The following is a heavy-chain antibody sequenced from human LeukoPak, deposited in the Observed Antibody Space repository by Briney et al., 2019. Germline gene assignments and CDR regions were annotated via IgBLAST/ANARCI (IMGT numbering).Heavy chain of an antibody. Sequence: PSETLSLTCAVYGGSFSGYYWSWIRQPPGKGLEWIGEINHSGSTNYNPSLKSQVTISVDTSKNQFSLKLSSVTAADTAVYYCASSVGSGWYVPYYYGMDVWGQGTTVTVSS. CDR3: ASSVGSGWYVPYYYGMDV. V-gene: IGHV4-34*01. CDR2: INHSGST. CDR1: GGSFSGYY. J-gene: IGHJ6*02. D-gene: IGHD6-19*01.